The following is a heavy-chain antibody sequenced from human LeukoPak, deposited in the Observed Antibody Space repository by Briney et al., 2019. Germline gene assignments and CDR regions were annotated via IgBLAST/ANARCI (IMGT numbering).Heavy chain of an antibody. V-gene: IGHV3-48*03. Sequence: PGGSLRLSCAASGFIFSGHEMNWVRQAPGKGLEWVSYISSSGSNIYYADSVKGRFTISRDNAKNSLYLQMNSLRAEDTAVYYCVRGWYCSSISCYDYYYGMDVWGQGTTVTVSS. D-gene: IGHD2-2*01. CDR2: ISSSGSNI. CDR3: VRGWYCSSISCYDYYYGMDV. CDR1: GFIFSGHE. J-gene: IGHJ6*02.